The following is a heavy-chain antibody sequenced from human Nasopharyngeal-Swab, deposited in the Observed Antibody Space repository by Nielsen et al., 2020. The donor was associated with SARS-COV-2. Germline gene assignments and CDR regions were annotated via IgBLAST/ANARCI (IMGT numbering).Heavy chain of an antibody. D-gene: IGHD1-26*01. CDR2: IYTSGST. J-gene: IGHJ4*02. Sequence: SETLSLTCTVSDGSISTYYWSWIRQPAGKGLEWIGRIYTSGSTNYNPSLKSRVTMSVDTSKNQFSLKLSSVTAADTAVYYCAGGSFSGVAPDDTFDYWGQGTLVTVSS. V-gene: IGHV4-4*07. CDR3: AGGSFSGVAPDDTFDY. CDR1: DGSISTYY.